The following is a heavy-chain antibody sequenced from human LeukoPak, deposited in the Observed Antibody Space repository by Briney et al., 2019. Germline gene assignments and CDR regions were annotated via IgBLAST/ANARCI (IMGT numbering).Heavy chain of an antibody. CDR3: ARRTFDDILTGYLDY. V-gene: IGHV3-20*04. CDR1: GFTFDDYG. CDR2: INWNGGST. J-gene: IGHJ4*02. D-gene: IGHD3-9*01. Sequence: GGSLRLSCAASGFTFDDYGMSWVRQAPGKGLEWVSGINWNGGSTGYADSVKGRFTISRDNAKNSLYLQMNSLRAEDTALYYCARRTFDDILTGYLDYWGQGTLVTVSS.